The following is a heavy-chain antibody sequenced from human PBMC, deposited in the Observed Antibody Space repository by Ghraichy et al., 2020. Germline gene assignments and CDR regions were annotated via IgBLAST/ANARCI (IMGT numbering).Heavy chain of an antibody. CDR3: ARHWRPGYSGSWRSANCFDP. CDR2: TYYTGSS. V-gene: IGHV4-39*01. CDR1: GGSISSTSYY. Sequence: SETLSLTCTVSGGSISSTSYYWGWIRQPPGKGLEWIGTTYYTGSSFYNPSLKSRVTISVDRSSNQFSLKVNSVTAADTAVYYCARHWRPGYSGSWRSANCFDPWGQGTLVTGSS. J-gene: IGHJ5*02. D-gene: IGHD6-13*01.